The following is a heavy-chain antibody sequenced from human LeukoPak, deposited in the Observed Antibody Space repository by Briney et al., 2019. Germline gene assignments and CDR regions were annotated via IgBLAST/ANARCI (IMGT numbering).Heavy chain of an antibody. V-gene: IGHV3-21*01. CDR2: ISSSSSYI. CDR1: GFTFSSYS. D-gene: IGHD5-18*01. CDR3: ARGGGTRIQLWLLHY. Sequence: GGSLRLSCAASGFTFSSYSMNWVRQAPGKGLEWVSSISSSSSYIYYADSVKGRFTISRDNAKNSLNLQMNSLRAEDTAVYYCARGGGTRIQLWLLHYWGQGTLVTVSS. J-gene: IGHJ4*02.